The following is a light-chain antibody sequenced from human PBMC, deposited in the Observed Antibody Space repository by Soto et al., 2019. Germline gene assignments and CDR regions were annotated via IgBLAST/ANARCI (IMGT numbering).Light chain of an antibody. CDR1: QSISRW. CDR2: KAS. CDR3: HQYNSYF. J-gene: IGKJ2*01. V-gene: IGKV1-5*03. Sequence: GDRVTIACRASQSISRWMAWYQQKPGEAPKLLIYKASTLGSGVPSRFSGSGSGTEFTLTISSLQPDDFATYYCHQYNSYFFGQGTKLEIK.